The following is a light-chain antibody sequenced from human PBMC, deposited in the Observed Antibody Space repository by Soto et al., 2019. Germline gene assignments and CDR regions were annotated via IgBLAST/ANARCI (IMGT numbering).Light chain of an antibody. J-gene: IGKJ1*01. V-gene: IGKV3-20*01. CDR2: GAS. CDR3: QQYGSSPLT. Sequence: EIALTQSPGTLSLSPGERATLSCRASQSVNNRYLAWYQQKPGWAPRLLISGASSRTTGIPDRFSGSGSGTDFTLTISRLEPEDFAVYYCQQYGSSPLTFGQGTKVEIK. CDR1: QSVNNRY.